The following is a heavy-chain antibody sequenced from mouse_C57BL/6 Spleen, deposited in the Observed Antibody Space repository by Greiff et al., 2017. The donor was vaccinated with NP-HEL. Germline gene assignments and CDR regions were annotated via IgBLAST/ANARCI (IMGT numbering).Heavy chain of an antibody. CDR3: ARPPPYDYDDYFDY. V-gene: IGHV1-82*01. CDR1: GYAFSSSW. D-gene: IGHD2-4*01. J-gene: IGHJ2*01. CDR2: IYPGDGDT. Sequence: QVQLQQSGPELVKPGASVKISCKASGYAFSSSWMNWVKQRPGQGLEWIGRIYPGDGDTNYNGKFKGKATLTADKSSSTAYMQLSSLTSEDSAVYFCARPPPYDYDDYFDYWGQGTTLTVSS.